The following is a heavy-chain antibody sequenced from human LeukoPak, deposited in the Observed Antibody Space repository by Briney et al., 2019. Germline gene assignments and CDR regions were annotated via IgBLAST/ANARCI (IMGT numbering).Heavy chain of an antibody. Sequence: PSETLSLTCAVSGGSIGNSRYYWGWIRQPPGKGLEWIGTIYYSGSTYYNPSLKSRVTISVDTSKNQFSLKLSSVTAADTAVYYCARHAYCYATSPFDYWGQGALVTVSS. CDR1: GGSIGNSRYY. CDR3: ARHAYCYATSPFDY. V-gene: IGHV4-39*01. J-gene: IGHJ4*02. D-gene: IGHD2-2*01. CDR2: IYYSGST.